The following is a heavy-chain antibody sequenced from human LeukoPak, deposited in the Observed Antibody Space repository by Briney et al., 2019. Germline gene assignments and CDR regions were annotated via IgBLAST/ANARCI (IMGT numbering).Heavy chain of an antibody. CDR1: GYTFTGYY. Sequence: ASVKVSCKASGYTFTGYYMHWVRQAPGQGLEWMGWINPNSGGTNYAQKFQGRVTTTRDTSISTAYMELSRLRSDDTAVYYCARGGYGSGSYSVDYWGQGTLVTVSS. V-gene: IGHV1-2*02. CDR2: INPNSGGT. D-gene: IGHD3-10*01. J-gene: IGHJ4*02. CDR3: ARGGYGSGSYSVDY.